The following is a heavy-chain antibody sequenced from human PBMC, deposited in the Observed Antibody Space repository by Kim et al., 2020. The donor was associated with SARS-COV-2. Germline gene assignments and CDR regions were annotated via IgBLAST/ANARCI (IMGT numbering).Heavy chain of an antibody. V-gene: IGHV3-23*01. CDR3: AKRRVTTPREIDS. CDR1: GFTFSSYA. J-gene: IGHJ4*02. CDR2: IGSSGVT. D-gene: IGHD4-17*01. Sequence: GGSLRLSCVGSGFTFSSYALAWVRQAPGKGLEWVSFIGSSGVTYYADSVEGRFTISRDNSKNTLYLQMDSLTVEDTAVYYCAKRRVTTPREIDSCVQGTL.